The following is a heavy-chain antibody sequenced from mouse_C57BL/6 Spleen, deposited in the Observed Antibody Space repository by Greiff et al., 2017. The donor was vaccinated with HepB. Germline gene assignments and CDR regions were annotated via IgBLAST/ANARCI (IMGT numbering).Heavy chain of an antibody. CDR3: TRSDGYEIYYAMDY. CDR2: IDPETGGT. D-gene: IGHD2-2*01. Sequence: VQWVESGAELVRPGASVTLSCKASGYTFTDYEMHWVKQTPVHGLEWIGAIDPETGGTAYNQKFKGKAILTADKSSSTAYMELRSLTSEDSAVYYCTRSDGYEIYYAMDYWGQGTSVTVSS. V-gene: IGHV1-15*01. J-gene: IGHJ4*01. CDR1: GYTFTDYE.